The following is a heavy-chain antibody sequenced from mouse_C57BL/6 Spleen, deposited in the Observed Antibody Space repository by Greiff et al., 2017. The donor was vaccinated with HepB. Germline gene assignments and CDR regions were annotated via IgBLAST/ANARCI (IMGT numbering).Heavy chain of an antibody. D-gene: IGHD2-1*01. J-gene: IGHJ2*01. CDR3: AREGGIYYGNFDY. V-gene: IGHV1-78*01. CDR1: GYTFTDHT. Sequence: VHLVESDAELVKPGASVKISCKVSGYTFTDHTIHWLKQRPEQGLEWIGYIYPRDGSTKYNEKFKGKATLTADKSSSTAYMQLNSLTSEDSAVYFCAREGGIYYGNFDYWGQGTTLTVSS. CDR2: IYPRDGST.